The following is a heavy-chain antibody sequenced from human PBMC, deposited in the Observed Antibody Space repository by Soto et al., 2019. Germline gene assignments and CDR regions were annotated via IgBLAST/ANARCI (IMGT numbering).Heavy chain of an antibody. J-gene: IGHJ6*02. CDR3: AREAPMDV. CDR1: GFTVSSKY. V-gene: IGHV3-53*02. CDR2: IWSAGLI. Sequence: DVQLVETGGELIQPGGSRRLSCAASGFTVSSKYMSWVRQAPGKGLEWVSVIWSAGLIYYADSVRGRFTISRDSSKNILNLEMTSLRADDTAVYYCAREAPMDVWGQGTTVTVSS.